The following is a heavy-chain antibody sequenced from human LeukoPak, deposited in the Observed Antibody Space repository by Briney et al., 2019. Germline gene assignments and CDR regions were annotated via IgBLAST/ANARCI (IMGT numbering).Heavy chain of an antibody. CDR3: AKDPYPYGFRYNWFDP. J-gene: IGHJ5*02. CDR1: GFTFSSYA. Sequence: GGSLRLSCAASGFTFSSYAMSWVRQAPGKGLEWVSAISGSGGSTYYADPVKGRFTISRDNSKNTLYLQMNSLRAEDTAVYYCAKDPYPYGFRYNWFDPWGQGTLVTVSS. CDR2: ISGSGGST. D-gene: IGHD4-17*01. V-gene: IGHV3-23*01.